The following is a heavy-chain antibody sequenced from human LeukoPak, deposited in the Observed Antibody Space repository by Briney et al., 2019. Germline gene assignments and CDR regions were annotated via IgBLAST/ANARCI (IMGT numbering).Heavy chain of an antibody. D-gene: IGHD3-22*01. Sequence: SQTLSLTCAVSGGSISSGGYSWSWIRQPPGKGLEWIGYIYHSGSTYYNPSLKSRVTISVDRSKNQFSLKLSSVTAADTAVYYCARARGDPVYVSSGYYYFDYWGQGTLVTVSS. V-gene: IGHV4-30-2*01. J-gene: IGHJ4*02. CDR1: GGSISSGGYS. CDR2: IYHSGST. CDR3: ARARGDPVYVSSGYYYFDY.